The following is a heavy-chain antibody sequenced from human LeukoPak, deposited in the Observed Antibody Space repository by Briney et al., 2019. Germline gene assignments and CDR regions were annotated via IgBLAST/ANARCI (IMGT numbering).Heavy chain of an antibody. CDR2: ISSSSSYI. CDR3: ARGRVFMVRTPFDY. V-gene: IGHV3-21*01. J-gene: IGHJ4*02. CDR1: GFTFSSYS. D-gene: IGHD3-10*01. Sequence: GGSLRLSCAASGFTFSSYSMNWVRQAPGKGLEWVSSISSSSSYIYYADSVKGRFTISRDNAKNSLYLQMNSLRAEDTAVYYCARGRVFMVRTPFDYWGQGTLVTVSS.